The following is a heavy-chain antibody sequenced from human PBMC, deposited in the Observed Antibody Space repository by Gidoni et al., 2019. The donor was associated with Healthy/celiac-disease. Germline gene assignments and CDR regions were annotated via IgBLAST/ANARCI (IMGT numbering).Heavy chain of an antibody. CDR3: ARENLTGYYVTPGGAFDI. CDR1: GGSIRSGGYP. CDR2: IYHSWST. Sequence: QLQLQESGSGLVKPSQTLSLTSAVSGGSIRSGGYPWSWIRQPPGKGLEWIGYIYHSWSTYYNPSLKSRVTRSVDRSKNQFSLKLSSVTAADTAVYYCARENLTGYYVTPGGAFDIWGQGTMVTVSS. J-gene: IGHJ3*02. D-gene: IGHD3-9*01. V-gene: IGHV4-30-2*01.